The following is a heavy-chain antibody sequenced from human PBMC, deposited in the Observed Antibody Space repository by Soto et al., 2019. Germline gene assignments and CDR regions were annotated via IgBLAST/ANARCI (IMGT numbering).Heavy chain of an antibody. D-gene: IGHD5-12*01. CDR1: GFTFSDYY. CDR2: ISSSGSTI. J-gene: IGHJ4*02. Sequence: PGGSLRLSCAASGFTFSDYYMSWIRQAPGKGLEWVSYISSSGSTIYYADSVKGRFTISRDNAKNSLYLQMNSLRAEDTAVYYCGREGKSYSGYDFFDYWGQGTLVNVFS. CDR3: GREGKSYSGYDFFDY. V-gene: IGHV3-11*01.